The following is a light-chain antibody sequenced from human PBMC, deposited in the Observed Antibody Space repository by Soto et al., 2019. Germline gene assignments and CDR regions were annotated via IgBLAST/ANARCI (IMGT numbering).Light chain of an antibody. CDR1: RSKIGAGFD. V-gene: IGLV1-40*01. J-gene: IGLJ1*01. Sequence: QSMLTQPPSMSGAPGQRATISCTGSRSKIGAGFDVHWYQQVPGTAPKLLINGDTNRPSGVPDRFSGSKSGTSASLAITGLQADDEADYYCQSYDSSLSGSGVFGTGT. CDR3: QSYDSSLSGSGV. CDR2: GDT.